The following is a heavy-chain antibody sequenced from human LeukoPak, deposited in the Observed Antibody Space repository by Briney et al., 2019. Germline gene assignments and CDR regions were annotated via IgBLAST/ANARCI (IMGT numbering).Heavy chain of an antibody. D-gene: IGHD4-23*01. CDR1: GDSISSSY. CDR2: FFYGGST. J-gene: IGHJ5*02. Sequence: PSETLSLTCSVSGDSISSSYWSRIRQPPGKGLEWIGHFFYGGSTSYNPSLESRVTISVDTSKNQFYLNLNSVSAADTAFYYCARLKNYGGNDHWGQGILVTVSS. CDR3: ARLKNYGGNDH. V-gene: IGHV4-59*01.